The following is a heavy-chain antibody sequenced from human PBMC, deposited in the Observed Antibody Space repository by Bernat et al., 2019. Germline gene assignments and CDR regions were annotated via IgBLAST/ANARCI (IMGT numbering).Heavy chain of an antibody. V-gene: IGHV3-23*01. CDR2: ISGSGGST. Sequence: EVQLLESGGGLVQPGGSLRLSCAASGFTFSSYAMSWVRQAPGNGLEWVSAISGSGGSTYYADSVKGRFTISRDNSKNTLYLQMNSLRAEDTAVYYCAKWTEYSSGWDVWGQGTTVTVSS. D-gene: IGHD6-19*01. CDR3: AKWTEYSSGWDV. CDR1: GFTFSSYA. J-gene: IGHJ6*02.